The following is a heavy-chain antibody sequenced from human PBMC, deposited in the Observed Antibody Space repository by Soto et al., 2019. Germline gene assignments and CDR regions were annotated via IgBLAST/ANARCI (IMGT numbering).Heavy chain of an antibody. V-gene: IGHV1-2*02. CDR3: ASHDPGARFDP. D-gene: IGHD1-1*01. Sequence: QVQLVQAGAEVKKPGASVKVSCKDPRYIFTAYFMHWVRQAPGQGLEWMGWINPNNGATHYGLSFQGRVTMTRDTSISTAYMELSSLRSDDTAVYYCASHDPGARFDPWGQGTLVIVSS. CDR1: RYIFTAYF. CDR2: INPNNGAT. J-gene: IGHJ5*02.